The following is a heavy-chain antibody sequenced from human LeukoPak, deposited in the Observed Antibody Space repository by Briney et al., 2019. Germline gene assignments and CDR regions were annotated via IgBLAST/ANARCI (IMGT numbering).Heavy chain of an antibody. Sequence: PSETLSLTCTVSGGSISSGDYYWSWIPQPQGKGLEWIGYIYYSGSTYYNPSLKSRVTISVDTSKNQFSLKLSSVTAADTAVYYCARGGITIFAFDIWGQGTMVTVSS. CDR3: ARGGITIFAFDI. CDR1: GGSISSGDYY. J-gene: IGHJ3*02. D-gene: IGHD3-9*01. CDR2: IYYSGST. V-gene: IGHV4-30-4*08.